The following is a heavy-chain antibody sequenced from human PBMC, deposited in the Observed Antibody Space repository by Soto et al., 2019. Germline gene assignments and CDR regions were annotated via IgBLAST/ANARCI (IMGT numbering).Heavy chain of an antibody. J-gene: IGHJ6*02. D-gene: IGHD1-26*01. CDR3: ARDGREASGKDV. CDR1: GGSISSHY. CDR2: IYYRGST. V-gene: IGHV4-59*11. Sequence: PSDTLSLTCTVSGGSISSHYWSWVRQAPGKGLEWIGHIYYRGSTSYNPSLRSRSTISVDTSNNQFSLKLNSVTAADTAVYYCARDGREASGKDVWGQGTKVTVSS.